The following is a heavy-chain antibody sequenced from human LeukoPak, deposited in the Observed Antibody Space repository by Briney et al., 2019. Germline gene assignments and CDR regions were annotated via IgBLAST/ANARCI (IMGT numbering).Heavy chain of an antibody. J-gene: IGHJ4*02. CDR2: ISAYNGNT. CDR1: GCTFTSYG. CDR3: ARVGNYYGSGSPDY. V-gene: IGHV1-18*01. D-gene: IGHD3-10*01. Sequence: ASVKVSCKASGCTFTSYGTSWVRQAPGQGLEWMGWISAYNGNTNYAQKLQGRVTMTTDTSTSTAYMELRSLRSDDTAVYYCARVGNYYGSGSPDYWGQGTLVTVSS.